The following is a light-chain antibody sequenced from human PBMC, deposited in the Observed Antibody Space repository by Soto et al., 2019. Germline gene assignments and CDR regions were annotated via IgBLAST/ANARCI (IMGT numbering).Light chain of an antibody. CDR3: QQTYSTLLT. CDR1: QSISSY. Sequence: DIQMTQSQSSLSASVGDKVTMTCRASQSISSYLNWYQQKPGKAPKLLIYAASSLQSGVPSRFSGSGSGTDFTLTISSLQPEDFATYYCQQTYSTLLTFGGGTKVDI. CDR2: AAS. J-gene: IGKJ4*01. V-gene: IGKV1-39*01.